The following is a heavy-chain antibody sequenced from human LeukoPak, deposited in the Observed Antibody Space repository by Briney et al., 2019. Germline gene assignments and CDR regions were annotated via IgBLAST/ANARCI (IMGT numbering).Heavy chain of an antibody. Sequence: WASVKVSCKASGYTFTNYGINWVRQAPGQGLEWMGWISSYNGNTNYAQNLQGRVTMTTDTSTSTAYMELRTLRSDDTAVYYCAREVPAAINWFDPWGQGTLVTVSS. CDR2: ISSYNGNT. CDR3: AREVPAAINWFDP. CDR1: GYTFTNYG. V-gene: IGHV1-18*01. J-gene: IGHJ5*02. D-gene: IGHD2-2*01.